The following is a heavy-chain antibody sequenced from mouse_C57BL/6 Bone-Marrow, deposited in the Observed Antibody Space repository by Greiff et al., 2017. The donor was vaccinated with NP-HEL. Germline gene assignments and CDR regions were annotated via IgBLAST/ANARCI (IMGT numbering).Heavy chain of an antibody. CDR1: GYTFTDYY. D-gene: IGHD2-4*01. J-gene: IGHJ2*01. CDR3: ARWDDYDGC. CDR2: INPNNGGT. Sequence: VQLQQSGPELVKPGASVKISCKASGYTFTDYYMNWVKQSHGKSLEWIGDINPNNGGTSHNQKFKGKATLTVDKSSSTAYMELRSLTSEDSAVYYCARWDDYDGCWGQGATLTVSS. V-gene: IGHV1-26*01.